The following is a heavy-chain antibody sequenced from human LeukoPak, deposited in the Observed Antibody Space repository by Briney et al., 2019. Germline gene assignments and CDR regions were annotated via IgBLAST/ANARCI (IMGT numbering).Heavy chain of an antibody. CDR1: GFTFSSYS. V-gene: IGHV3-21*04. D-gene: IGHD1-14*01. Sequence: GGSLRLSCAASGFTFSSYSMNWVRQAPGKGLEWVSSISSSSSYIYYADSVKGRFTISRDNSKNTLFLQMNSLRAEDTAVYYCAKDYKPGSITYWCFDLWGRGTLVTVSS. CDR2: ISSSSSYI. J-gene: IGHJ2*01. CDR3: AKDYKPGSITYWCFDL.